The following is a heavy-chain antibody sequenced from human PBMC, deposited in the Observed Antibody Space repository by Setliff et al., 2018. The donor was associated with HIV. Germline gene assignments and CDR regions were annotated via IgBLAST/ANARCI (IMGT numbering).Heavy chain of an antibody. J-gene: IGHJ6*03. CDR1: GFTFNIYY. V-gene: IGHV3-7*03. CDR3: ARVKASWYMDV. Sequence: GGSLRLSCAASGFTFNIYYLSWVRQAPGKGLEWVGKINQDESEQFYVDSVRGRFTISRDNAKNSLYLQMNSLRAEDTAVYFCARVKASWYMDVWGKGTTVTVSS. CDR2: INQDESEQ.